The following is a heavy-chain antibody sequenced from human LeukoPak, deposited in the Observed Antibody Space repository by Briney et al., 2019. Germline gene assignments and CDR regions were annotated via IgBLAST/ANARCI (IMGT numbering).Heavy chain of an antibody. CDR1: GVTCISNS. CDR3: ARDAGAGWELLGRNDY. Sequence: GGDPILFSAASGVTCISNSMNGGGQAPGGGLQGGLAISSSSSYIYYADSVNGRFTISRDNAKNSLYLQMTSLRAEDTAMYYCARDAGAGWELLGRNDYWGQGPLVTVSS. D-gene: IGHD1-26*01. V-gene: IGHV3-21*01. J-gene: IGHJ4*02. CDR2: ISSSSSYI.